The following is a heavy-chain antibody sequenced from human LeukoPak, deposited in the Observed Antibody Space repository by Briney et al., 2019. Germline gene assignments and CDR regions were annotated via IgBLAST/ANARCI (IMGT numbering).Heavy chain of an antibody. CDR1: GFTFDDYA. CDR3: AKGRHDYSNYDLGY. J-gene: IGHJ4*01. V-gene: IGHV3-9*01. D-gene: IGHD4-11*01. CDR2: ISWNSGSI. Sequence: GGSLRLSCAASGFTFDDYAMHWVRQAPGKGLEWVSGISWNSGSIGYADSVKGRFTISRDNAKNSLYLQMNSLGAEDTALYYCAKGRHDYSNYDLGYWGQGTLVTVSS.